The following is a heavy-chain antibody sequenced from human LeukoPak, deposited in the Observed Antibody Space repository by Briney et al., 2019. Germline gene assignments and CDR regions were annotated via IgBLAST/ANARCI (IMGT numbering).Heavy chain of an antibody. CDR3: AKGVVPIVVVPAAYMDV. D-gene: IGHD2-2*01. Sequence: EGSLRLSCAASGFTFSSYAMSWVRQAPGKGLEWVSAISGSGGSTYYADSVKGRFTISRDNSKNTLYLQMNSLRAEDTAVYYCAKGVVPIVVVPAAYMDVWGKGTTVTVSS. CDR1: GFTFSSYA. CDR2: ISGSGGST. J-gene: IGHJ6*03. V-gene: IGHV3-23*01.